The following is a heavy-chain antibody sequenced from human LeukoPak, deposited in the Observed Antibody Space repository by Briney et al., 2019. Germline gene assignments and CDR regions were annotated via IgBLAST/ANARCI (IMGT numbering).Heavy chain of an antibody. D-gene: IGHD6-6*01. CDR1: GGSISSYY. CDR2: IYYTGST. J-gene: IGHJ3*02. V-gene: IGHV4-59*12. CDR3: ASRASNRIAAYAFDI. Sequence: SETLSLTCTVSGGSISSYYWSWIRQPPGKGLEWIGYIYYTGSTNYNPSLKSRVTMSVDTSKNQFSLKLSSVTAADTAVYYCASRASNRIAAYAFDIWGQGTMVTVSS.